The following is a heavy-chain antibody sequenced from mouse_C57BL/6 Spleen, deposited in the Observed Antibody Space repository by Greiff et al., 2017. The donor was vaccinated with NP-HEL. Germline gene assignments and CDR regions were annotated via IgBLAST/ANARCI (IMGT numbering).Heavy chain of an antibody. V-gene: IGHV1-22*01. CDR3: AQLTGSFAY. CDR1: GYTFTDYN. CDR2: INPNNGGT. D-gene: IGHD4-1*01. Sequence: EVQGVESGPELVKPGASVKMSCKASGYTFTDYNMHWVKQSHGKSLEWIGYINPNNGGTSYNQKFKGKATLTVNKSSSTAYMELRSLTSEDSAVYYCAQLTGSFAYWGQGTLVTVSA. J-gene: IGHJ3*01.